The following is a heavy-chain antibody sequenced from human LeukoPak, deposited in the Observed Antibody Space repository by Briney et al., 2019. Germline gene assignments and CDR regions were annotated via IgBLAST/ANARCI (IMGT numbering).Heavy chain of an antibody. CDR3: AREVVVPAAKDYYYGMDV. V-gene: IGHV1-2*02. CDR2: INPNSGGT. CDR1: GYTFTGYY. J-gene: IGHJ6*02. D-gene: IGHD2-2*01. Sequence: ASVKVSCKASGYTFTGYYMHWVRQAPGQGLEWMGWINPNSGGTNYAQKFQGRVTMTRDTSISTAYMELSRLRSDDTAVYYCAREVVVPAAKDYYYGMDVWGQGTTVTVYS.